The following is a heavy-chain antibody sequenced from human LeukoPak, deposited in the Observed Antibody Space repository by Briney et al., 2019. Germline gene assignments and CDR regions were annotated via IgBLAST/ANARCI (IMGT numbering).Heavy chain of an antibody. CDR1: GFTFSSYA. V-gene: IGHV3-30-3*01. J-gene: IGHJ6*02. Sequence: GRSLRLSCAASGFTFSSYAMHWVRQAPGKGLEWVAVISYDGSNKYHADSVKGRFTISRDNSKNTLYLQMNSLRAEDTAVYYCARGDFWSGYYPYYYYYYGMDVWGQGTTVTVSS. D-gene: IGHD3-3*01. CDR2: ISYDGSNK. CDR3: ARGDFWSGYYPYYYYYYGMDV.